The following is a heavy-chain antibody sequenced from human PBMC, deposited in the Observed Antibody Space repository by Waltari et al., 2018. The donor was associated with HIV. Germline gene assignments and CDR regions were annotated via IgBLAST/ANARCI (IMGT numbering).Heavy chain of an antibody. V-gene: IGHV4-59*01. CDR3: ARVKASYYDGSGFYFLDY. D-gene: IGHD3-22*01. Sequence: VQLQESGPGLVKPSETLSLICSVSGDPTSGYYWTWTRQPPVKGLEWIGYVHGSGSTKYNPALQSRVTISIDTSKNQVSLALNSVTAADTAVYFCARVKASYYDGSGFYFLDYWGQGTLVTVSS. CDR1: GDPTSGYY. CDR2: VHGSGST. J-gene: IGHJ4*02.